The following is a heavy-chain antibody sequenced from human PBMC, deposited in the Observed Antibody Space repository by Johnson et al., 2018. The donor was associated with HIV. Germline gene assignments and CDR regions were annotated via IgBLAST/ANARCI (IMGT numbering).Heavy chain of an antibody. J-gene: IGHJ3*01. CDR3: AKDLVWNSGSYWDAFDV. Sequence: QVQLVESGGGVVQPGRSLRLACPVSGFIFTNFAMHWVRQAPGKGLEWVAVVSYDGSTEFYAESVKGRFTVARDNSKNTVYLHMNSLKPEDTAVYYGAKDLVWNSGSYWDAFDVWGQGTKVTVSS. CDR1: GFIFTNFA. V-gene: IGHV3-30-3*02. D-gene: IGHD1-26*01. CDR2: VSYDGSTE.